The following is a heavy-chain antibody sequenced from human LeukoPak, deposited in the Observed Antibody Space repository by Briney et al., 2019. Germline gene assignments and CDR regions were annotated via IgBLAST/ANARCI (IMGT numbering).Heavy chain of an antibody. D-gene: IGHD5-18*01. V-gene: IGHV3-23*01. CDR2: IISGGTT. Sequence: GGSLRLSCAASGFTFSSYWMTWVRQAPGKGLEWVSGIISGGTTYYADSVRGRFIISRDNSKNTLYLQMNSLRAEDTAVYYCAKGNAANFYYYMDVWGKGTTVTVSS. CDR1: GFTFSSYW. J-gene: IGHJ6*03. CDR3: AKGNAANFYYYMDV.